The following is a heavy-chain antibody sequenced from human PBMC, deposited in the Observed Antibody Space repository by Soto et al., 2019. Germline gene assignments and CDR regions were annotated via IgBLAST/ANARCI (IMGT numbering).Heavy chain of an antibody. J-gene: IGHJ3*02. V-gene: IGHV5-51*01. D-gene: IGHD3-22*01. CDR2: IYPGDSDT. Sequence: PGESLKISCKGSGYSFTSYWMGWVRQMPGKGLEWMGIIYPGDSDTRYSPSFQGQVTISADKSISTAYLQWSSLKASDTAMYYCASSYYYDSSGSLDAFDIWGQGTMVTVSS. CDR3: ASSYYYDSSGSLDAFDI. CDR1: GYSFTSYW.